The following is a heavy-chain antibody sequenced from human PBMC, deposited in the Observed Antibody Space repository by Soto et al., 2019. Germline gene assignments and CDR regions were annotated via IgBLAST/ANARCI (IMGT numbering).Heavy chain of an antibody. J-gene: IGHJ6*02. V-gene: IGHV1-18*01. CDR3: ARDLGEKQLGPAPYYYYYSGMDV. Sequence: ASVKVSCKASGYTFTSYGISWVRQAPGQGLEWMGRISAYNGNTNYAQKLQGRVTMTTDTSTSTAYMELRSLRSDDTAVYYCARDLGEKQLGPAPYYYYYSGMDVWGQGTTVTVSS. D-gene: IGHD6-6*01. CDR2: ISAYNGNT. CDR1: GYTFTSYG.